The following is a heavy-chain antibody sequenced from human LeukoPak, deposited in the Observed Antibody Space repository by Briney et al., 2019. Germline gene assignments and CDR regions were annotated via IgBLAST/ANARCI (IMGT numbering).Heavy chain of an antibody. CDR1: GFTFSSYA. Sequence: GGSLRLSCAASGFTFSSYAMSWVRHAPGKGLEWVSAISGSGGSTYYADSVKGRFTISRDNSKNTLYLQMNSLRAEDMAVYYCAKIATTMMVVVNNLDYWGQGTLVTVSS. V-gene: IGHV3-23*01. CDR3: AKIATTMMVVVNNLDY. CDR2: ISGSGGST. J-gene: IGHJ4*02. D-gene: IGHD3-22*01.